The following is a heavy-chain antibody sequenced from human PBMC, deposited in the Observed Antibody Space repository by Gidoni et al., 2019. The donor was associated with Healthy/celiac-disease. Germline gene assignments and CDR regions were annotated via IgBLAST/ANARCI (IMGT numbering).Heavy chain of an antibody. Sequence: QVQLVQSGAEVPKPGASVKVSCRASGYTFTSYAINWVRQATGQGLEWMGWMNPNSGNTGNAQKSQGRVTMTRNTSISTAYMELSSLRSEDTAVYYCARGGRLYGSGGSCYSLKKDWFDPWGQGTLVTVSS. J-gene: IGHJ5*02. CDR2: MNPNSGNT. D-gene: IGHD2-15*01. V-gene: IGHV1-8*01. CDR3: ARGGRLYGSGGSCYSLKKDWFDP. CDR1: GYTFTSYA.